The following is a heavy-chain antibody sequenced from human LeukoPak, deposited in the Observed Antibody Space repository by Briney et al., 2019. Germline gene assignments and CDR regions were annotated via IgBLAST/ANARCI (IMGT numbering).Heavy chain of an antibody. J-gene: IGHJ4*02. V-gene: IGHV3-23*01. Sequence: PGGSLRLSCAASGFTFSSYGMSWVRQAPGKGLEWVSVIGGRDGSTYYANSLKGRFTISRDNSKNTLYVQMNSLRAEDTAVYYCAKGHYYGSGSLDYWGQGTLVTVSS. D-gene: IGHD3-10*01. CDR2: IGGRDGST. CDR1: GFTFSSYG. CDR3: AKGHYYGSGSLDY.